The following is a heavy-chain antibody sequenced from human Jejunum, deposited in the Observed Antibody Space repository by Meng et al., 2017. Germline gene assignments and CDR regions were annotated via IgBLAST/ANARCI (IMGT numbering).Heavy chain of an antibody. J-gene: IGHJ4*02. V-gene: IGHV1-2*02. CDR1: GYTFTGDY. CDR2: INLNSGGT. CDR3: ARVRDLKLGSNPGDY. Sequence: ASVKVSCKASGYTFTGDYMHWVRQARGQGLEWMGWINLNSGGTLYAQNFQGRVTMTRNTSISTAYMELSRLRSDDTAVYYCARVRDLKLGSNPGDYWGQGTLVNVSS. D-gene: IGHD7-27*01.